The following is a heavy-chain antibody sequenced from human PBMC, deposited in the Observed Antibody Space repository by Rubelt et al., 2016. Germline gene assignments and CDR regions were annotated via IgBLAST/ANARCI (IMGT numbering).Heavy chain of an antibody. Sequence: RIKSKTDGGTTDYAAPVKGRFTISRDDSKNTLYLQMNSLKTEDTAVYYCTTAGGSYRDYYFDYWGQGTLVTVSS. V-gene: IGHV3-15*01. J-gene: IGHJ4*02. CDR3: TTAGGSYRDYYFDY. CDR2: IKSKTDGGTT. D-gene: IGHD1-26*01.